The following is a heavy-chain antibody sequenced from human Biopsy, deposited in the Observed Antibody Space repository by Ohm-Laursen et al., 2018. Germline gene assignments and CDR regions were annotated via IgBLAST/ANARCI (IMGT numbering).Heavy chain of an antibody. CDR3: AKCMTGGSNYYFHH. V-gene: IGHV3-33*06. CDR1: GFTFSSFG. D-gene: IGHD2-8*01. J-gene: IGHJ4*02. Sequence: RSLRLSCTASGFTFSSFGMHWVRQAPGKGLEWVAVVWYDGINKFYADSVEGRFTISRDNFKNTLYLQMNSLGGEDTAVYYCAKCMTGGSNYYFHHCGQGTLVTVSS. CDR2: VWYDGINK.